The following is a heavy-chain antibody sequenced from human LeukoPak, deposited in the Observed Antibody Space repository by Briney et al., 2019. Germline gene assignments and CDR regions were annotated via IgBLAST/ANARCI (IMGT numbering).Heavy chain of an antibody. CDR1: GYTFTSYD. Sequence: ASVKVSCKASGYTFTSYDINWVRQATGQGLEWMGWMNPNSGNTGYAQKFQGRVTMTRSTSISTAYMELSSLRSEDTAVYYCARGVAGTAMVNYWGQGTLVTVSS. CDR3: ARGVAGTAMVNY. V-gene: IGHV1-8*01. CDR2: MNPNSGNT. D-gene: IGHD5-18*01. J-gene: IGHJ4*02.